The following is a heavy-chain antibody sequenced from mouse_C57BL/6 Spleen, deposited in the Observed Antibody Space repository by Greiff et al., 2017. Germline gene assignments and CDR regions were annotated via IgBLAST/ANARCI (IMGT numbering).Heavy chain of an antibody. CDR1: GFTFSSYA. Sequence: EVQGVESGGGLVKPGGSLKLSCAASGFTFSSYAMSWVRQTPEKRLEWVATISDGGSYTYYPDNVKGRFTISRDNAKNNLYLQMSHLKSEDTAMYYCARGVYYDYSFDYWGQGTTLTVSS. V-gene: IGHV5-4*01. D-gene: IGHD2-4*01. CDR2: ISDGGSYT. J-gene: IGHJ2*01. CDR3: ARGVYYDYSFDY.